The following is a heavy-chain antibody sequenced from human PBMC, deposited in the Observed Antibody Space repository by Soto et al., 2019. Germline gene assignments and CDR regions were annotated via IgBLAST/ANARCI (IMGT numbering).Heavy chain of an antibody. V-gene: IGHV4-59*01. J-gene: IGHJ4*02. D-gene: IGHD3-3*01. CDR2: VDYSGST. Sequence: PSETLSLTCIVSGGSMGSYRWSWIRQPAGKGLEWIGYVDYSGSTNYNPSLKGRVTMSVDTSKNRFSLDLTSVTTADTAVYYCARAPPPISYGPGPGENEYYLDYWGQGTLVTVSS. CDR3: ARAPPPISYGPGPGENEYYLDY. CDR1: GGSMGSYR.